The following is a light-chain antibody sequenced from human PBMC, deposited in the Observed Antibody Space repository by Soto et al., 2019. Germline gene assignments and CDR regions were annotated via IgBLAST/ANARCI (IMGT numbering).Light chain of an antibody. CDR1: SSDVGGYNY. CDR2: EVS. Sequence: QSALTQPPSASGSPGQSVTISCTGTSSDVGGYNYVSWYQQHPGKAPKLMISEVSKRPSGVPDRFSGSKSGNTASLTVSGLQAEDEADYYCISFASNNTLVFGGGTKLTVL. CDR3: ISFASNNTLV. J-gene: IGLJ2*01. V-gene: IGLV2-8*01.